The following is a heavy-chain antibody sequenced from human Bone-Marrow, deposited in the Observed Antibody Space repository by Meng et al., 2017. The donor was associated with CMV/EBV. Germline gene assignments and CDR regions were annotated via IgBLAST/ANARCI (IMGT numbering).Heavy chain of an antibody. CDR3: ARKGSGSYGAFDI. CDR2: IYSGGST. V-gene: IGHV3-53*01. Sequence: GESLKISCAASGFTVSSNYMSWVRQAPGKGLEWVSLIYSGGSTYYADSVKGRFTISRDNSKNRLYLQMNSLRAEDTAVYYCARKGSGSYGAFDIWGQRTMVTVSS. D-gene: IGHD3-10*01. CDR1: GFTVSSNY. J-gene: IGHJ3*02.